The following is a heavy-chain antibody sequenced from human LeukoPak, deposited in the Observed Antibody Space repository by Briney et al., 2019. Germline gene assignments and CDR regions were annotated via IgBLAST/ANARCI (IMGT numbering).Heavy chain of an antibody. CDR3: AKSEEDEWLGGFYT. CDR1: GFTYSSYG. V-gene: IGHV3-30*18. Sequence: GSLSCSCSASGFTYSSYGWRWVRQVPGKGLEWVAVISFDGSNKYYADSVKGRFTISRDNSKNTLFMQMNSLRAEDTAVYYCAKSEEDEWLGGFYTWG. CDR2: ISFDGSNK. D-gene: IGHD3-3*01. J-gene: IGHJ1*01.